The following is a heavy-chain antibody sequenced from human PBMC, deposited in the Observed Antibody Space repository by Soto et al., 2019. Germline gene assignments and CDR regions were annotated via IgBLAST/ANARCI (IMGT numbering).Heavy chain of an antibody. J-gene: IGHJ4*02. V-gene: IGHV3-23*01. D-gene: IGHD3-22*01. Sequence: GSLRLFCAASGFPFYSYAMSWVRQAPGKGLVWVSAISGSGGSTYYADSVKGRFTISRDNSKNTLYLQMNSLRAEDTAVYYCAKDHLYDSSGYYDYWGQGTLVTFSS. CDR2: ISGSGGST. CDR1: GFPFYSYA. CDR3: AKDHLYDSSGYYDY.